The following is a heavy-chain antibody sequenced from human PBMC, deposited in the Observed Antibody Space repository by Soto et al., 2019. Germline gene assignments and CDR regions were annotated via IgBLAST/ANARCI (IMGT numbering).Heavy chain of an antibody. CDR3: SRGPESDY. V-gene: IGHV3-11*01. D-gene: IGHD3-10*01. J-gene: IGHJ4*02. CDR2: ISGGGDTI. Sequence: GGSLRLSCASSGFTFSDYYMNWIRQAPGKGLEWFSYISGGGDTIYYADSVKGRFTISRDNAKNSLYLQMNSLRAEDTAVYYCSRGPESDYWGQGTLVTVSS. CDR1: GFTFSDYY.